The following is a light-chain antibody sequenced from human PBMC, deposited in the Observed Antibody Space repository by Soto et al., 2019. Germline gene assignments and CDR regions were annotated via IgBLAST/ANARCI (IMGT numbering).Light chain of an antibody. J-gene: IGLJ1*01. Sequence: QSALTQPASVSGSPGQPITISGTGTSSDVGGYNYVSWYQQHPGKAPKLMIFEVTNRPSGISNRFSGSRSGNTASLTISDLQAEDEAEYYCNSYTGSNSFVFGTGTKLIVL. CDR2: EVT. CDR3: NSYTGSNSFV. V-gene: IGLV2-14*03. CDR1: SSDVGGYNY.